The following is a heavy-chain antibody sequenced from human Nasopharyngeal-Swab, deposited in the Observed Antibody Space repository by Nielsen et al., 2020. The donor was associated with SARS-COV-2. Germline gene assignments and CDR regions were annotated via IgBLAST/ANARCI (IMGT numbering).Heavy chain of an antibody. CDR2: ISYDGSNK. CDR1: GFTFSSYA. Sequence: GSLRLSCAASGFTFSSYAMHWVRQAPGKGLEWVAVISYDGSNKYYADSVKGRFTISRDNSKNTLYLQMNSLRAEDTAVYYCARGDIGSYRANDSNWGQGTLVTVSS. CDR3: ARGDIGSYRANDSN. D-gene: IGHD1-26*01. J-gene: IGHJ4*02. V-gene: IGHV3-30-3*01.